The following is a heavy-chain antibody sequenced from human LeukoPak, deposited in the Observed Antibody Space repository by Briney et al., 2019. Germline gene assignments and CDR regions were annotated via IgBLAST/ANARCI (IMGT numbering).Heavy chain of an antibody. Sequence: PSETLSLTCTVSGGSISSGSYYWSWIRQPAGKGLEWIGRIYTSGNTNYNPSLESRVTISVDTSKNHFSLKLSSVTAADTAVYYCARDRYSNWEGFWYFDLWGRGTLVTVSS. D-gene: IGHD7-27*01. V-gene: IGHV4-61*02. J-gene: IGHJ2*01. CDR2: IYTSGNT. CDR3: ARDRYSNWEGFWYFDL. CDR1: GGSISSGSYY.